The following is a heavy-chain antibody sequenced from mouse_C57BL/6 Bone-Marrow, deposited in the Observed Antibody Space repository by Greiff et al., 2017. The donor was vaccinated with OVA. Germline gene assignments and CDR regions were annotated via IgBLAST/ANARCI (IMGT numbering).Heavy chain of an antibody. CDR3: ARDGSSYDWFAY. V-gene: IGHV5-6*01. J-gene: IGHJ3*01. Sequence: EVQGVESGGDLVRPGGSLKLSCAASGFTFSSYGMSWVRQTPDKRLEWVATISSGGSYTYYPDSVKGRFTISRDNAKNTLYLQMSSLKSDDTAMYYCARDGSSYDWFAYWGQGTLVTVSA. CDR1: GFTFSSYG. CDR2: ISSGGSYT. D-gene: IGHD1-1*01.